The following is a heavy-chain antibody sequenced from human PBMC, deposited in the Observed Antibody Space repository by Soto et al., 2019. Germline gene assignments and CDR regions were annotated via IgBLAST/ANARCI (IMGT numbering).Heavy chain of an antibody. CDR1: GFTFSTYG. CDR3: ARDMGYSSGHGFDY. D-gene: IGHD6-19*01. Sequence: GGSLRLSCAASGFTFSTYGMQWVRQAPGKGLEWVALIWYDGSNKYYADSVKGRFTISRDNSKNTLYLQMNSLRAEDTAVYYCARDMGYSSGHGFDYWGQGXLVTV. V-gene: IGHV3-33*01. CDR2: IWYDGSNK. J-gene: IGHJ4*02.